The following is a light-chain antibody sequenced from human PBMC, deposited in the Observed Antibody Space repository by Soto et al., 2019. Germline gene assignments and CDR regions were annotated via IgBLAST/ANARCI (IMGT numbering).Light chain of an antibody. CDR1: QSVSSSY. Sequence: EIVLTQSPGTLSLSPGERATLSCRASQSVSSSYLASYQQKPGQAPRLLIYGASSRATGIPDRFSGSGSGTGFTLTISILEPQDFAVYYCQQYSSSLFTFGPGTKVDIQ. J-gene: IGKJ3*01. CDR3: QQYSSSLFT. CDR2: GAS. V-gene: IGKV3-20*01.